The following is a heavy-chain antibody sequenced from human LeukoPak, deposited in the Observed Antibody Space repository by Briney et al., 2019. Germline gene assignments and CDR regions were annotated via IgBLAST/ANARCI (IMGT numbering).Heavy chain of an antibody. CDR3: ARIEGNSGYGWSHFDY. Sequence: SETLSLTCTVSGCSINSYDNYWSWLRQPPGKGLVWIGFIYYRGTTYYHPSLKSRISISINTSRNQFSLKLNSVTAADTAVYYCARIEGNSGYGWSHFDYWGQGRLVTVSS. CDR1: GCSINSYDNY. CDR2: IYYRGTT. V-gene: IGHV4-30-4*01. J-gene: IGHJ4*02. D-gene: IGHD6-19*01.